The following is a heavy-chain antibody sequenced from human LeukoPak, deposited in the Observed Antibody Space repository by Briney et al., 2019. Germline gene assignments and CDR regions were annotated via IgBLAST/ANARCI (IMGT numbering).Heavy chain of an antibody. V-gene: IGHV3-74*01. CDR1: GFTFSSYW. D-gene: IGHD2-15*01. CDR3: ARGKLLRNYYYGMDV. J-gene: IGHJ6*02. Sequence: GGTLRLFRAASGFTFSSYWMHWVRQDTGKGLVWVSRINSDGSSTSYADSVKGRFTISRDNAKNTLYLQMNSLRAEDTAVYYCARGKLLRNYYYGMDVWGQGTTVTVSS. CDR2: INSDGSST.